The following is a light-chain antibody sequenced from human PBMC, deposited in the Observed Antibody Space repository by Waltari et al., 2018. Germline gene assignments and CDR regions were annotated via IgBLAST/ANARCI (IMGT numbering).Light chain of an antibody. Sequence: DIQMTQSPSSLSASVGDRVTITCRASQGISNDLAWYQQKSGKVPKLLIYAASPLQSGVPSRFRGSGSGTDFTLTISSLQPEDVATYYCQKYNSAPWTFGQGTKVEIK. J-gene: IGKJ1*01. CDR1: QGISND. CDR3: QKYNSAPWT. CDR2: AAS. V-gene: IGKV1-27*01.